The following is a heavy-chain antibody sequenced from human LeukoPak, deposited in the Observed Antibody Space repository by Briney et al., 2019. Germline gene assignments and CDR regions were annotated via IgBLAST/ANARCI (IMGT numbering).Heavy chain of an antibody. CDR3: AKDPGSYYYYYYMDV. CDR2: ISGSGCST. CDR1: GFTFSSYA. Sequence: PGGSLRLSCAASGFTFSSYAMSWVRQAPGKGLEWVSGISGSGCSTYYADSVKGRFTISRDNSKNTLYLQMNSLRAEDTAVYYCAKDPGSYYYYYYMDVWGKGTTVTVSS. V-gene: IGHV3-23*01. J-gene: IGHJ6*03.